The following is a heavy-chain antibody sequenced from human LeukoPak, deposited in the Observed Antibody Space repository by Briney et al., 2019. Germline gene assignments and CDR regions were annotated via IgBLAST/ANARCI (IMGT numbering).Heavy chain of an antibody. CDR3: AREVSTSNHRYCSSTSCYTFSGMDV. J-gene: IGHJ6*02. Sequence: SETLSLTCTVSGGSLSSGGYYWSWIRQHPGKGLEWIGYIYYSGSTYYNPSLKSRVTISVDTSKNQFSLKLSSVTAADTAVYYCAREVSTSNHRYCSSTSCYTFSGMDVWGQGTTVTVS. CDR1: GGSLSSGGYY. V-gene: IGHV4-31*03. D-gene: IGHD2-2*02. CDR2: IYYSGST.